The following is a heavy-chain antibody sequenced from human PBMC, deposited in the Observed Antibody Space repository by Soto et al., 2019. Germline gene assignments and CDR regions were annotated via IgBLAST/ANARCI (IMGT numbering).Heavy chain of an antibody. CDR1: GYSFTSYW. CDR3: ARTYCSSTSCYYYYGMDV. Sequence: PGESLKISCKGSGYSFTSYWIGWVRQMPGKGLEWMGIIYPGDSDTRYSPSFQGQVTISADKSISTAYLQWSSLKASDTAMYYCARTYCSSTSCYYYYGMDVWGKGTTVTVSS. D-gene: IGHD2-2*01. J-gene: IGHJ6*04. CDR2: IYPGDSDT. V-gene: IGHV5-51*01.